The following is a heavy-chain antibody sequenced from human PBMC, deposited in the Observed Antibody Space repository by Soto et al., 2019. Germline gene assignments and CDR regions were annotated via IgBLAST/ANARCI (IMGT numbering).Heavy chain of an antibody. V-gene: IGHV3-15*01. D-gene: IGHD2-15*01. J-gene: IGHJ6*02. Sequence: PGGSLRLSCAASGFTFSNAWMSWVRQAPGKGLEWVGRIKSKTDGGTTDYAAPVKGRFTISRDDSKNTLYLQMNSLKTEDTAVYYGTTDLVRSGYYYYYGMDVWGQGTTVTVSS. CDR2: IKSKTDGGTT. CDR3: TTDLVRSGYYYYYGMDV. CDR1: GFTFSNAW.